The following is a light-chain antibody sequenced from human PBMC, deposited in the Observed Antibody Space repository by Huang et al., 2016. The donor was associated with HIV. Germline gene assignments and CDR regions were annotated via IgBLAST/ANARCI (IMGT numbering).Light chain of an antibody. CDR3: QHYGPTPSWT. CDR1: EGIRSYY. J-gene: IGKJ1*01. V-gene: IGKV3-20*01. Sequence: EIVLTQSPGTLSLSPGERAALSCRASEGIRSYYVAWYQQKPGQAPRLRIYAASSRATGIPDRFSGSGSGTDFTLTISRLEPEDFAVYYRQHYGPTPSWTFGQGTKVEIK. CDR2: AAS.